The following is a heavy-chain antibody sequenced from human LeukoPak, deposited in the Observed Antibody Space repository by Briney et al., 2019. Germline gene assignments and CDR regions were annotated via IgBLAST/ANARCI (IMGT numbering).Heavy chain of an antibody. J-gene: IGHJ4*02. CDR3: ARAPARGYSYGYVNGEFDY. CDR2: IYYSGST. CDR1: GGSISSYY. Sequence: SETLSLTCTVSGGSISSYYWSWIRQPPGKGLEWIGYIYYSGSTNYNPSLKSRVTISVDTSKNQFSLKLSSVTAAGTAVYYCARAPARGYSYGYVNGEFDYWGQGTLVTVSS. V-gene: IGHV4-59*01. D-gene: IGHD5-18*01.